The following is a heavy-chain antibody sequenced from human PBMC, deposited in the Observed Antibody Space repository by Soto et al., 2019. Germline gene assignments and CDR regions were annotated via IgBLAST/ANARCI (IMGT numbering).Heavy chain of an antibody. V-gene: IGHV4-59*08. J-gene: IGHJ5*02. CDR2: IYYSGST. D-gene: IGHD3-9*01. CDR1: GGSISSYY. Sequence: PWVTLSLTCTASGGSISSYYWSWIRQPPGKGLEWIGYIYYSGSTNYNPSLKSRVTISVDTSKNQFSLKLSSVTAADTAVYYCARHARYYDILTGYSTLSWFDPWGQGTLVTSPQ. CDR3: ARHARYYDILTGYSTLSWFDP.